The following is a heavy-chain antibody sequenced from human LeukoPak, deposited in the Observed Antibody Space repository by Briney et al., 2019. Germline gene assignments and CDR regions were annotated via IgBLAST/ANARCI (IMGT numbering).Heavy chain of an antibody. CDR3: ARVPAYTVQENYYGMDV. J-gene: IGHJ6*02. CDR2: INPSGGST. Sequence: GASVKVSCTASGYTLTSYYMHWVRQAPGQGLEWMGIINPSGGSTSYAQKFQGRVTMTRDTSTSTVYMELSSLRSEDTAVYYCARVPAYTVQENYYGMDVWGQGTTVTVSS. CDR1: GYTLTSYY. V-gene: IGHV1-46*01. D-gene: IGHD2-2*02.